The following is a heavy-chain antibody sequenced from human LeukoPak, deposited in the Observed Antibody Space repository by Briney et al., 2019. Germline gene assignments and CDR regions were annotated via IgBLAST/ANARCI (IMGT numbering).Heavy chain of an antibody. CDR3: AREIYGPINGSSELYYYYYMDV. Sequence: PSETLSLTCSVSGGSISSGGYYWSWIRQPPGKGLEWIGYIHQSGSTYYNPSLKSRLTISIDRSKNHFSLKLSSVTAADTALYYCAREIYGPINGSSELYYYYYMDVWGKGTTVTVSS. V-gene: IGHV4-30-2*01. D-gene: IGHD2-15*01. CDR2: IHQSGST. CDR1: GGSISSGGYY. J-gene: IGHJ6*03.